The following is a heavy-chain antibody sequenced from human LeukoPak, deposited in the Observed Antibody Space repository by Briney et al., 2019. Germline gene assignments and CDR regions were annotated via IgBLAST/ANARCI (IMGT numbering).Heavy chain of an antibody. J-gene: IGHJ4*02. Sequence: PGGSLRLSCAASGFTFSSYSMHWVRQAPGKGLVWVSRINSDGSSTYYADSVKGRFTISRDNSKNTLYLQMNSLRAEDTAVYYCAKDPYRASSGLVDYWGQGTLVTVSS. D-gene: IGHD1-26*01. CDR3: AKDPYRASSGLVDY. CDR1: GFTFSSYS. CDR2: INSDGSST. V-gene: IGHV3-74*01.